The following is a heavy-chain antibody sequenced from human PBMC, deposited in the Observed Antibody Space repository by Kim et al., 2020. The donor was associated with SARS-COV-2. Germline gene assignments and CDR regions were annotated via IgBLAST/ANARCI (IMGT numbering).Heavy chain of an antibody. CDR2: IYYSGST. CDR1: GDSISNYY. V-gene: IGHV4-59*01. D-gene: IGHD3-3*01. CDR3: ARQTRITIFGVVITYYYYMDV. J-gene: IGHJ6*03. Sequence: SETLSLTCTVSGDSISNYYWSWIRQPPGKGLEWIGYIYYSGSTNYNPSLKSRVTISVDTSKNQFSLRLNSVTAADTAVYYCARQTRITIFGVVITYYYYMDVWGKGTTVTVSS.